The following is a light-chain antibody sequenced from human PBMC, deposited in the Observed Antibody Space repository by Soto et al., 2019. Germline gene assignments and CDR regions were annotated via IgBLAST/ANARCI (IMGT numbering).Light chain of an antibody. CDR3: QQYGSSLGVT. CDR2: GAS. CDR1: HSVSSN. V-gene: IGKV3-15*01. J-gene: IGKJ4*01. Sequence: EIVMAQSPATLSVSPGERATLSCRASHSVSSNLAWYQQKPGQAPRLLIYGASTRAPGIPARFSGSGAGTEFTLTISSLQSEDFAVYYCQQYGSSLGVTFGGGTKVDIK.